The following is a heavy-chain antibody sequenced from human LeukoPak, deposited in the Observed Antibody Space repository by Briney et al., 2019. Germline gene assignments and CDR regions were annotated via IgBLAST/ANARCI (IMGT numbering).Heavy chain of an antibody. J-gene: IGHJ4*02. CDR1: GFTFSSYG. CDR3: AKEGDYDFWSGYSNFDY. V-gene: IGHV3-30*02. CDR2: IRYDGSNK. D-gene: IGHD3-3*01. Sequence: GGSLRLSCAASGFTFSSYGMHWVRQAPGKGLEWVAFIRYDGSNKYYADSVKGRFTISRDNSKNTLYLQMNSLRAEDTAVYYCAKEGDYDFWSGYSNFDYWGQGTLVTVS.